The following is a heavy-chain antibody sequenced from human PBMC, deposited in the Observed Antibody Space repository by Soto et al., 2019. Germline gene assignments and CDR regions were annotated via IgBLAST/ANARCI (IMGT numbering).Heavy chain of an antibody. CDR3: ARDLLAAAGSLEDWFDP. CDR1: GFTFSSYS. CDR2: ISSSSSYI. D-gene: IGHD6-13*01. V-gene: IGHV3-21*01. Sequence: PGGSLRLSCAASGFTFSSYSMNWVRQAPGKGLEWVSSISSSSSYIYYADSVKGRFTISRDNAKNSLYLQMNSLRAEDTAVYYCARDLLAAAGSLEDWFDPWGQGTLVTVSS. J-gene: IGHJ5*02.